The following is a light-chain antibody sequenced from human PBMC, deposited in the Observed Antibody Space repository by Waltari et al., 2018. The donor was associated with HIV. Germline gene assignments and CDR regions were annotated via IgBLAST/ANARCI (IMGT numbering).Light chain of an antibody. J-gene: IGLJ2*01. V-gene: IGLV3-1*01. CDR1: KLGDKY. CDR2: RDT. Sequence: SYELTQPPSVSVSPGQTATITCSGDKLGDKYVCWYQQKPGQSPVLVIYRDTKRPSGIPDRFSGSNSGNTATLTISGTQAMDEGDFYCQVWDSNTEIVFGGGTKLTVL. CDR3: QVWDSNTEIV.